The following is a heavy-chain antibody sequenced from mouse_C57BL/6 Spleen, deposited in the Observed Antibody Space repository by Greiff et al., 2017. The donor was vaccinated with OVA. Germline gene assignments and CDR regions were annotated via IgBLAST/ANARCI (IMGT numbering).Heavy chain of an antibody. J-gene: IGHJ2*01. D-gene: IGHD1-1*01. CDR2: INPYNGDT. CDR1: GYSFTGYF. CDR3: AREITTVVPYDFDY. V-gene: IGHV1-20*01. Sequence: EVQLKESGPELVKPGDSVKISCKASGYSFTGYFMNWVMQSHGKSLEWIGRINPYNGDTFYNQKFKGKATLTVDKSYSTAHMELRSLTAEDSAVYYCAREITTVVPYDFDYWGQGTTLTVSS.